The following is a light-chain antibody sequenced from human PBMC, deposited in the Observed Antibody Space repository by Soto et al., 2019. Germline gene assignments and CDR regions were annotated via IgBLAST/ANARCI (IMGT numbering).Light chain of an antibody. V-gene: IGLV1-44*01. J-gene: IGLJ1*01. CDR1: SSNIGSNS. Sequence: QSVLTQPPSASGTPGQRVTISCSGSSSNIGSNSVNWYQQLPGTAPKLLIYSNNQRPSGVPDRFSGSKSGTSASLAISGLQSGDEADYYCAAWDDSLNGDVFGTGTQLTVL. CDR2: SNN. CDR3: AAWDDSLNGDV.